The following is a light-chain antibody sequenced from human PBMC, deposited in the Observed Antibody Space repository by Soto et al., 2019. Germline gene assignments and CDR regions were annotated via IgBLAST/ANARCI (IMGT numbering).Light chain of an antibody. CDR3: QQRSNWPTIT. J-gene: IGKJ5*01. CDR2: GAS. CDR1: QSVGGD. V-gene: IGKV3-11*01. Sequence: IVMTQSPATLSVSPGERAILSCRASQSVGGDLAWYQRKPGQAPRPIIYGASSRATGIPARFSGIGSGTDFTLTISSLETADFAFYYCQQRSNWPTITFCQGTRLEIK.